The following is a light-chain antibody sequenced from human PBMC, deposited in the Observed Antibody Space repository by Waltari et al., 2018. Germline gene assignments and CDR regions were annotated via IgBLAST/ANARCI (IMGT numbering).Light chain of an antibody. CDR2: DVS. CDR3: SSYTSSSTYV. V-gene: IGLV2-14*03. CDR1: SSDVGGSNA. Sequence: QSALTQPASVSGSPGPSIAISCTGTSSDVGGSNAVSWYQQHPGKAPKLTIYDVSNRPSGVSDRFSGSKSGNTASLTISGLQTEDEADYYCSSYTSSSTYVFGIGTKVTVL. J-gene: IGLJ1*01.